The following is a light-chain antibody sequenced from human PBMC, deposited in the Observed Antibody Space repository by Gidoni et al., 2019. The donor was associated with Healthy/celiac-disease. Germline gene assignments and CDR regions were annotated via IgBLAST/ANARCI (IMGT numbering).Light chain of an antibody. CDR3: QQLNSYPLT. J-gene: IGKJ4*01. V-gene: IGKV1-9*01. CDR2: AAS. CDR1: QGISSY. Sequence: DIQLTQSPSFLSASVGDGVTITCRASQGISSYLAWYQQKPGKAPKLLIYAASTLQSGVPSRFSGSGSGTEFTLTISSLQPEDFATYYCQQLNSYPLTFGGGTKVEIK.